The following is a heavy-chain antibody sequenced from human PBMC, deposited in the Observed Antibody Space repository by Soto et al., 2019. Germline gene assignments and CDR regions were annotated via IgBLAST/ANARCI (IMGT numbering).Heavy chain of an antibody. V-gene: IGHV3-30*18. J-gene: IGHJ6*02. CDR3: AKDRKYSSGWYPHYYYGMDV. CDR2: ISCDGSNK. CDR1: GFTFSSYG. D-gene: IGHD6-19*01. Sequence: XGSLRLSCAAAGFTFSSYGMHWVRQAPGKGLEWVAVISCDGSNKYYADSVKGRFTISRDNSKNTLYLQMNSLRAEDTAVYYCAKDRKYSSGWYPHYYYGMDVWGHGTTVTVSS.